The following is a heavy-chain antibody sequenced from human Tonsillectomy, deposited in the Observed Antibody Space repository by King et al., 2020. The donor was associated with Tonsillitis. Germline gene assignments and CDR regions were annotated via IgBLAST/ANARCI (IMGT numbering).Heavy chain of an antibody. V-gene: IGHV2-70*11. CDR1: GFSLSTSGMC. CDR2: IDWDDDK. J-gene: IGHJ6*03. CDR3: ARVTRITMGRLGNYYYMDV. D-gene: IGHD3-10*01. Sequence: TLKESGPALVKPTQTLTLTCTFSGFSLSTSGMCVSWIRQPPGKALEWLARIDWDDDKYYNTSLKTRLTISKDTSKNQLVLTMTNMDPVDTATYYCARVTRITMGRLGNYYYMDVWGKGTTVTVSS.